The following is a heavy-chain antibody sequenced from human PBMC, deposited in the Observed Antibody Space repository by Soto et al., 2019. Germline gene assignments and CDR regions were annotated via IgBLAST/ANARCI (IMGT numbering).Heavy chain of an antibody. J-gene: IGHJ4*02. CDR3: ARGYFDNGFRLDD. CDR1: GDSVSSNSAA. Sequence: QSQTLSLTCAISGDSVSSNSAAWNWIRQSPSRGLEWLGRTYYRSKWINDYAASVKGRLDINPDTSKNQFSMQLYSVTPEDTAVYYCARGYFDNGFRLDDWGLGTLVTVSS. CDR2: TYYRSKWIN. V-gene: IGHV6-1*01. D-gene: IGHD3-22*01.